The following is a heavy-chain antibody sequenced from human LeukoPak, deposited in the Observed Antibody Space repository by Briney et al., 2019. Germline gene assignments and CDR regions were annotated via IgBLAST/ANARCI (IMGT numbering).Heavy chain of an antibody. CDR2: INPNSGTT. V-gene: IGHV1-2*02. CDR3: AGAMVRGVMGAVGDY. D-gene: IGHD3-10*01. J-gene: IGHJ4*02. Sequence: ASVKVSCKASGYTFTGYYMHWVRQAPGQGLEWMGWINPNSGTTNYAQKFQGRFTMTRDTSISTAYMELTRLRSDATAVYYGAGAMVRGVMGAVGDYWGQGTLVTVSS. CDR1: GYTFTGYY.